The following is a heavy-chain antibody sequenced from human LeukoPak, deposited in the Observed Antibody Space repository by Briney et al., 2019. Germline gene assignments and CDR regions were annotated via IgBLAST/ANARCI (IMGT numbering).Heavy chain of an antibody. D-gene: IGHD2-2*01. CDR1: GFSLSTSGVG. V-gene: IGHV2-5*01. J-gene: IGHJ4*02. CDR2: IYWNDDK. CDR3: AHIVVVPAALVYYFDY. Sequence: ESGPTLVNPTQTLTLTCTFSGFSLSTSGVGVGWIRQPPGKALEWLALIYWNDDKRYSPSLKSRLTITKDTSKNQVVLTMTNMDPVDTATYYCAHIVVVPAALVYYFDYWAREPWSPSPQ.